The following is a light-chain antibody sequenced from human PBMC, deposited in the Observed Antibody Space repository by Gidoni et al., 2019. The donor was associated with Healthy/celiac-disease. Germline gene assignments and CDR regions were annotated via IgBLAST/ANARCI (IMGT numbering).Light chain of an antibody. CDR1: QSVSSY. Sequence: EIVLTQSPATLSLSPGERATLSCRASQSVSSYLAWYQQKPGQAPRLLIYDASNRATGIPARCSGSGSGTDFTLTISSLEPEDFAVYYCQQRSNWPPKFTFGHGTKVDIK. CDR3: QQRSNWPPKFT. CDR2: DAS. V-gene: IGKV3-11*01. J-gene: IGKJ3*01.